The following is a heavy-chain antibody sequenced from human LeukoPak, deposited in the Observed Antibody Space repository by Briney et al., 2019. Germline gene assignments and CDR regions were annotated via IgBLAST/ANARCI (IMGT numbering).Heavy chain of an antibody. J-gene: IGHJ5*02. Sequence: ASVKVSCKASGYTFTSYGINWVRQATGQGLEWMGWMNPNSGNTGYAQKFQGRVTMTRNTSISTAYMELSSLRSEDTAVYYCARGMGVNRITPRGDWFDPWGQGTLVTVSS. V-gene: IGHV1-8*02. CDR3: ARGMGVNRITPRGDWFDP. CDR1: GYTFTSYG. CDR2: MNPNSGNT. D-gene: IGHD2-21*01.